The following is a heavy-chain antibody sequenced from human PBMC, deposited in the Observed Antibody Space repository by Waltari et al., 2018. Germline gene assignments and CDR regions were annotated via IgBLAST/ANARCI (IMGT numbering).Heavy chain of an antibody. V-gene: IGHV3-53*01. Sequence: EVQLVESGGGLIQPGGSLRLSCAASGFTVSSNYMSWVRQAPGKGLEWVSVIYSGGSTYYAYSVKGRFTISRDNSKNTLYLQINSLRAEDTAVYYCAREPDYGEPYYYGMDVWGQGTTVTVSS. D-gene: IGHD4-17*01. J-gene: IGHJ6*02. CDR2: IYSGGST. CDR1: GFTVSSNY. CDR3: AREPDYGEPYYYGMDV.